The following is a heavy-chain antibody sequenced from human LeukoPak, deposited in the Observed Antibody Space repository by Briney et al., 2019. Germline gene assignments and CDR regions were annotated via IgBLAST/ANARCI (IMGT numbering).Heavy chain of an antibody. J-gene: IGHJ4*02. D-gene: IGHD6-13*01. CDR1: GYTFSNYD. V-gene: IGHV1-8*01. CDR3: ARGPPDSTSSDF. CDR2: MRPNNGNS. Sequence: ASVKVSCKASGYTFSNYDVNWVRQATGQGLEWIGWMRPNNGNSGYAQKFQGRVSMTRDTSINTAYLELRSLTSEDTAVYYCARGPPDSTSSDFWGQGTLVTISS.